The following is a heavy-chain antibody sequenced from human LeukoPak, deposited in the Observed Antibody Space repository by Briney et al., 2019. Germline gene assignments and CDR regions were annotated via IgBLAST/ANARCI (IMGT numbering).Heavy chain of an antibody. CDR1: GFTFSSYA. V-gene: IGHV3-64*01. CDR2: ISSNGGST. CDR3: ARKTRDANWYFDL. J-gene: IGHJ2*01. Sequence: GGSLRLSCAASGFTFSSYAMHWVRQAPGKGLEYVSAISSNGGSTYYANSVKGRFTISRDNSKNTLYLQMGSLRAEDMAVYYCARKTRDANWYFDLWGRGTLVTVSS. D-gene: IGHD2-21*02.